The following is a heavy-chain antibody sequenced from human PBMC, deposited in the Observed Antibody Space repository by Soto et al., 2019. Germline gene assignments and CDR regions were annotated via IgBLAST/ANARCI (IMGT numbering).Heavy chain of an antibody. CDR3: ARQLVLAYYGMDV. CDR1: GGSISGSY. CDR2: VYYTGST. V-gene: IGHV4-59*01. J-gene: IGHJ6*02. Sequence: SETLSLTCSVSGGSISGSYWSWIRQSPGKGLEWLGYVYYTGSTNYSPSLRGRVSISVDTSKNQFSLKLSSVTAADTAVYYCARQLVLAYYGMDVWGQGTTVTVSS. D-gene: IGHD6-6*01.